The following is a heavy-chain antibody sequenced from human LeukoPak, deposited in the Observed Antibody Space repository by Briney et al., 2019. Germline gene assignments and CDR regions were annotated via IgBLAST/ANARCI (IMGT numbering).Heavy chain of an antibody. Sequence: SQTLSLNCTVSGGSISSGGYYWRWIRQHPGKGLEWIGYIYYSGSTYYNPSHKSRVTISVDTSKNQFSLKLSSVTAADTAVYYCARAVGSWYYFDYWGQGTLVTVSS. CDR2: IYYSGST. CDR3: ARAVGSWYYFDY. J-gene: IGHJ4*02. V-gene: IGHV4-31*03. D-gene: IGHD6-13*01. CDR1: GGSISSGGYY.